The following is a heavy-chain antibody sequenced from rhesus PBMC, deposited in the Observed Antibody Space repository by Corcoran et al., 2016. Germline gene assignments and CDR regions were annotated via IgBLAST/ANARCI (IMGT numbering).Heavy chain of an antibody. Sequence: QVQLQESGPGLAKPSETLSLTCPVSGYAISRGYYWSWIRQPPGTGLEWIGYITSSGSTSDYPSLKRRVPISRDTSKNQFSLKLSSVTAADTAVYYCARVPGSGFLGRLDSWGQGVVVTVSS. CDR2: ITSSGST. V-gene: IGHV4-122*02. D-gene: IGHD2-21*01. CDR1: GYAISRGYY. J-gene: IGHJ6*01. CDR3: ARVPGSGFLGRLDS.